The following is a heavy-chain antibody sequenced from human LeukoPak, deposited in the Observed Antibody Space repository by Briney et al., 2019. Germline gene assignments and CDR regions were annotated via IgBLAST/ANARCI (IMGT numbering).Heavy chain of an antibody. J-gene: IGHJ4*02. CDR2: IYYSGST. CDR3: ARYWGPYDNSGAYFDY. Sequence: SETLSLTCTVSGGSISNYYWSWIRQPPGKGLEWIGYIYYSGSTYYNPSLKSRVTISVDTSKNQFSLKLSSVTAADTAMYYCARYWGPYDNSGAYFDYWGQGTLVTVSS. CDR1: GGSISNYY. V-gene: IGHV4-59*08. D-gene: IGHD3-22*01.